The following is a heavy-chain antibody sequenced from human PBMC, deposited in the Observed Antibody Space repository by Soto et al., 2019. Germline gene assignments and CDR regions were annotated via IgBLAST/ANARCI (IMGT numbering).Heavy chain of an antibody. CDR1: GGSFSGYY. D-gene: IGHD6-19*01. CDR3: ARAQLSSGWYHRWFDP. V-gene: IGHV4-34*01. J-gene: IGHJ5*02. Sequence: SETLSLTCAVYGGSFSGYYWSWIRQPPGKGLEWIGEINHSGSTSYADSVKGRFTISRDNAKNTLYLQMNSLRAEDTAVYYCARAQLSSGWYHRWFDPWGQGTLVTVSS. CDR2: INHSGST.